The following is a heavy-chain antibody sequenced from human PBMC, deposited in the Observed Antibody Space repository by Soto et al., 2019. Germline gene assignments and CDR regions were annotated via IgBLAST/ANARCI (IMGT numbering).Heavy chain of an antibody. CDR3: ARDNDRPQLGGNYYYILDV. J-gene: IGHJ6*04. Sequence: QVHLEQSGAEVKKPGSSVKVSCKASGGTFRTAAVSWVRQAPGQGLEWLGGIMPVFRTPDYAQKFQGRVTMTADESTSTAYMELSGLRSDDTAVYYCARDNDRPQLGGNYYYILDVWGKGTTITVSS. V-gene: IGHV1-69*12. CDR1: GGTFRTAA. D-gene: IGHD2-8*01. CDR2: IMPVFRTP.